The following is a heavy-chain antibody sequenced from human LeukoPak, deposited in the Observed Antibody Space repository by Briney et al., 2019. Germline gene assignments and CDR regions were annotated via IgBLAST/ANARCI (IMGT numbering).Heavy chain of an antibody. D-gene: IGHD6-13*01. CDR2: IYPGDSDT. CDR1: GYSFTSYW. J-gene: IGHJ3*02. Sequence: HGESLQISCKGSGYSFTSYWIGWVRQMPGKGLEWMGIIYPGDSDTRYSPPFQGQVTISADKSISTAYLQWSSLKASDTAMYYCARPRDAAAGAGAFDIWGQGTMVTVSS. CDR3: ARPRDAAAGAGAFDI. V-gene: IGHV5-51*01.